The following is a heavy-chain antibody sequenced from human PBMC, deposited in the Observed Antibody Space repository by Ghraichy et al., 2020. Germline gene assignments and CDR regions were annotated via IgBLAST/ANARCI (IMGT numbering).Heavy chain of an antibody. CDR1: GGSISSSSYY. CDR2: IYYSGST. J-gene: IGHJ5*02. Sequence: SETLSLTCTVSGGSISSSSYYWGWIRQPPGKGLEWIGSIYYSGSTYYKPSLKSRVTISVDTSKNQFSLKLSSVTAADTAVYYCARHYDYTNWFDPWGQGTLVTVSS. D-gene: IGHD4-11*01. CDR3: ARHYDYTNWFDP. V-gene: IGHV4-39*01.